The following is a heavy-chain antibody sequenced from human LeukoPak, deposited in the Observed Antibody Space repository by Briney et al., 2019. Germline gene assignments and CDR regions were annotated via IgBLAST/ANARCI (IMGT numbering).Heavy chain of an antibody. D-gene: IGHD4-17*01. CDR3: AKDANEFGDSYFDS. CDR2: IWSDGSHK. V-gene: IGHV3-33*06. CDR1: GFTFTNFG. Sequence: GGSVRLSCEASGFTFTNFGMHWVRQAPGKGLEWVGVIWSDGSHKYYDDSVKGRFTISRDNSKNTLYLQMNSLRAADTSFYFCAKDANEFGDSYFDSWGQGTLVTVSS. J-gene: IGHJ5*01.